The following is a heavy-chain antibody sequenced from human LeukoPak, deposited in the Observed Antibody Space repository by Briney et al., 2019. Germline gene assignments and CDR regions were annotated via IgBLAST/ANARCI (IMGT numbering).Heavy chain of an antibody. D-gene: IGHD6-19*01. CDR1: GGTLSSYA. Sequence: GASVKVSCKASGGTLSSYAISWVRQAPGQGLEWMGWISAYNGNTNYAQKLQGRVTMTTDTSTSTAYMELRSLRSDDTAVYYCARTSTSGWYQRYFQHWGQGTLVTVSS. V-gene: IGHV1-18*01. CDR3: ARTSTSGWYQRYFQH. J-gene: IGHJ1*01. CDR2: ISAYNGNT.